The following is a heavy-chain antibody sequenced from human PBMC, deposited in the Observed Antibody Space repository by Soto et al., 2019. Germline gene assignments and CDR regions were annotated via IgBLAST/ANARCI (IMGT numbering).Heavy chain of an antibody. CDR3: ARDGKQWLSPAGDY. CDR1: GGSISSYY. V-gene: IGHV4-4*07. Sequence: SETLSLTCTVSGGSISSYYWSWIRQPAGKGLEWIGRIYTSGSTNYNPSLKSRVTMSVDTSKNQFSLKLSSVTAADTAVYYCARDGKQWLSPAGDYWGQGTLVTVSS. J-gene: IGHJ4*02. D-gene: IGHD6-19*01. CDR2: IYTSGST.